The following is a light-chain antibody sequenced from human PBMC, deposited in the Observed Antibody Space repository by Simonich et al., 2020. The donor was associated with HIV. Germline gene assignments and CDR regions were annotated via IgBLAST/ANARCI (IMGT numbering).Light chain of an antibody. V-gene: IGKV1-5*03. J-gene: IGKJ4*01. CDR3: QQYKTNLS. Sequence: DIQMTQSPSTLSASVGDRVTITCRASQSISSWLAWYQQKPGKAPKLLIYKASSLESGVPSRFSGSGSGTEFTLTISSLQPDDFATYYCQQYKTNLSFGGGTKVEIK. CDR1: QSISSW. CDR2: KAS.